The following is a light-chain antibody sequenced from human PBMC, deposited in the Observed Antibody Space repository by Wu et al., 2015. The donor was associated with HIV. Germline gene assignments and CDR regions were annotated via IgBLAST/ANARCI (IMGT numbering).Light chain of an antibody. CDR2: GAS. J-gene: IGKJ1*01. CDR3: QQYGSSPET. V-gene: IGKV3-20*01. CDR1: QSFSRGY. Sequence: DIVLTQSPGTLSLSPGERATLSCRASQSFSRGYLAWYRQKPGQAPRLLIYGASSRATGIPDRFSGSGSGTDFTLTISRLEPEDFAVYYCQQYGSSPETFGQGTKVEIK.